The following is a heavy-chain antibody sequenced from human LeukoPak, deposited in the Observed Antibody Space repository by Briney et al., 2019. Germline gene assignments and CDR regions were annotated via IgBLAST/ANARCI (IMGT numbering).Heavy chain of an antibody. J-gene: IGHJ3*02. CDR1: GFTVSSNY. CDR3: ASSTPGAFDI. V-gene: IGHV3-53*01. Sequence: GGSLRLSCAASGFTVSSNYMSWVRQAPGKGLEWVSVIYSCGSTYYADSVKGRFTISRDNSKNTLYLQMNSLRAEDTAVYYCASSTPGAFDIWGQGTMVTVSS. CDR2: IYSCGST.